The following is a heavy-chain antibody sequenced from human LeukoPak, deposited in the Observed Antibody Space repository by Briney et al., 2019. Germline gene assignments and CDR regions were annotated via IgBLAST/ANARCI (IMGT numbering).Heavy chain of an antibody. Sequence: GGSLRLSCAASGFTFSSYGMHWVRQAPGKGLEWVAFIRYDGSNKYYADSVKGRFTISRDNSKNTLYLQMNSLRAEDTAVYYCAKFIAAAATTGTDYWGQGTLVTVSS. CDR3: AKFIAAAATTGTDY. D-gene: IGHD6-13*01. J-gene: IGHJ4*02. V-gene: IGHV3-30*02. CDR2: IRYDGSNK. CDR1: GFTFSSYG.